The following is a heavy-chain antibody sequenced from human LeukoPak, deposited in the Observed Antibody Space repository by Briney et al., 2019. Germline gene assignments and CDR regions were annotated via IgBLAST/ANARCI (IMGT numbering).Heavy chain of an antibody. CDR1: GGSFSGYY. Sequence: SETLSLTCAVYGGSFSGYYWSWIRQPPGKGLEWIGEINHSGSTNYNPSLKSRVTISVDTSKNQFSLKLSSVTAADTAVYYCARGGDSSGWYDWIDPWGQGTLVTVSS. CDR3: ARGGDSSGWYDWIDP. J-gene: IGHJ5*02. CDR2: INHSGST. D-gene: IGHD6-19*01. V-gene: IGHV4-34*01.